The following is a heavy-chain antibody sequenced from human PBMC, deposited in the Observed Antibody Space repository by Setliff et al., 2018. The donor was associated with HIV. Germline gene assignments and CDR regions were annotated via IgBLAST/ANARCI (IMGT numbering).Heavy chain of an antibody. D-gene: IGHD5-18*01. CDR1: GFSFSTYW. J-gene: IGHJ4*02. CDR3: ARVADGYNSYFDY. CDR2: IKPDGSEK. Sequence: PGGSLRLSCAGSGFSFSTYWMSWVRQAPGKGLEWVASIKPDGSEKYYVDSVKGRFTMSRDNAKNSLFLQMHSLRAEDTAVYYCARVADGYNSYFDYWGQGTVVTVSS. V-gene: IGHV3-7*01.